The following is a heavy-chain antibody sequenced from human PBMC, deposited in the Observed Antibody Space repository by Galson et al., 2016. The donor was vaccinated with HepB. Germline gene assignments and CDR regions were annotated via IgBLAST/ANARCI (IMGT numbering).Heavy chain of an antibody. V-gene: IGHV4-34*01. CDR3: TRGQGYSSGWGFFYSYMDV. Sequence: SETLSLTCAVYGGSLNGYYWSWIRQPPGKGLGWIGKVDHRGGTTYNPSLTSRVTISIDTSKNQFSLKVRSVTAADTAIYYCTRGQGYSSGWGFFYSYMDVWDKGITVTVSS. CDR1: GGSLNGYY. CDR2: VDHRGGT. D-gene: IGHD6-19*01. J-gene: IGHJ6*03.